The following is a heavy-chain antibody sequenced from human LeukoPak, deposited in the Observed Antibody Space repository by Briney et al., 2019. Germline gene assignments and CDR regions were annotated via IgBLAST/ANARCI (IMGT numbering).Heavy chain of an antibody. CDR3: AKRGVVIRVILVGFHKEAYYFDS. V-gene: IGHV3-23*01. D-gene: IGHD3-22*01. CDR1: GITLSNYG. CDR2: ISDSGGIT. J-gene: IGHJ4*02. Sequence: GGSLRLSCAVSGITLSNYGMSWVRQAPGKGLEWVAGISDSGGITKYADSVKGRFTISRDNSKNTLYLQMSSLRADDTAVYFCAKRGVVIRVILVGFHKEAYYFDSWGQGALVTVSS.